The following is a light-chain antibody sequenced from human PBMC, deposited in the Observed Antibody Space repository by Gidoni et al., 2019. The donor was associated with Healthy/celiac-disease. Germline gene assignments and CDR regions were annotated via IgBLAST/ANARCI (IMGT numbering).Light chain of an antibody. J-gene: IGKJ4*01. CDR1: QDISNH. V-gene: IGKV1-33*01. CDR3: QQYDNLPLT. CDR2: DAS. Sequence: DIKMTQSLSSLSASVGDRVTITCQASQDISNHLNWYQQKPGKAPKLLIYDASNLEAGVPSRFSWSGSGTDFTFTISSLQPEDIATYYCQQYDNLPLTFXGXTKVEIK.